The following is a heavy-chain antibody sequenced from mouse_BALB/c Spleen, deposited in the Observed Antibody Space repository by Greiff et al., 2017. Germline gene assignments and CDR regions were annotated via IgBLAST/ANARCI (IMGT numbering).Heavy chain of an antibody. V-gene: IGHV1-87*01. Sequence: VQGVESGAELARPGASVKLSCKASGYTFTSYWMQWVKQRPGQGLEWIGAIYPGDGDTRYTQKFKGKATLTADKSSSTAYMQLSSLASEDSAVYYCARGGRLSKGYYAMDYWGQGTSVTVSS. CDR2: IYPGDGDT. CDR3: ARGGRLSKGYYAMDY. CDR1: GYTFTSYW. D-gene: IGHD6-5*01. J-gene: IGHJ4*01.